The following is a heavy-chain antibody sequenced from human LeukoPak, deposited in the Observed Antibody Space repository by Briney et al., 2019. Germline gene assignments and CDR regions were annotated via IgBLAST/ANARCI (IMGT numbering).Heavy chain of an antibody. CDR1: GFTFSSYE. Sequence: GGSLRLSCAASGFTFSSYEMNWVRQAPGKGLEWVSYISGSGSTIYYADSVKGRLTISRDNAKNSLYLQMNSLRAEDTAVYYCVRETWGTVAENDAFDVWGQGTMVTVSS. J-gene: IGHJ3*01. D-gene: IGHD6-19*01. CDR2: ISGSGSTI. CDR3: VRETWGTVAENDAFDV. V-gene: IGHV3-48*03.